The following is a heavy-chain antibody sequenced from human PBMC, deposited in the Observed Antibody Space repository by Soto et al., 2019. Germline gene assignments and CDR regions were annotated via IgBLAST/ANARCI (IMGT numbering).Heavy chain of an antibody. CDR3: ARAHSGYDTFDY. Sequence: ASVKVSCKASVYTFTSYDINWVRQATGQGLEWMGWMNPNSGNTGYAQKFQGRVTMTRNTSISTAYMELSSLRSEDTAVYYCARAHSGYDTFDYWGQGTLVTVSS. J-gene: IGHJ4*02. D-gene: IGHD5-12*01. CDR1: VYTFTSYD. CDR2: MNPNSGNT. V-gene: IGHV1-8*01.